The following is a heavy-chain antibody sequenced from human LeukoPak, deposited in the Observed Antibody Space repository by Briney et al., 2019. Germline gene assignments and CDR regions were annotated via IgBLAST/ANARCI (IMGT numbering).Heavy chain of an antibody. V-gene: IGHV4-59*08. CDR2: IYYSGST. D-gene: IGHD1-26*01. CDR3: ARHRSYREVFDY. Sequence: SETLSLTCTVSGGSMRSYYWSGLRDPPGKGVEGIGYIYYSGSTNYNPLLKSRVTISVDTSKNQFSLTMRPVTAADTAVYYCARHRSYREVFDYWGQGTLGTASS. J-gene: IGHJ4*02. CDR1: GGSMRSYY.